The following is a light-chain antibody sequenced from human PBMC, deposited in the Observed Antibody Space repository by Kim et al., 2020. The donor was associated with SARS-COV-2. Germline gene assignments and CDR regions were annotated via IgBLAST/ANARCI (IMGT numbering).Light chain of an antibody. J-gene: IGKJ4*01. CDR1: QSVSSNY. CDR2: AAS. Sequence: PGERATLSCRASQSVSSNYLAWYQQKPGQAPRLLIYAASSRATGIPDRFSDSGSGTDFTLTISRLEPEDFAVYYCQQYGSSPQTFGGGTKVDIK. V-gene: IGKV3-20*01. CDR3: QQYGSSPQT.